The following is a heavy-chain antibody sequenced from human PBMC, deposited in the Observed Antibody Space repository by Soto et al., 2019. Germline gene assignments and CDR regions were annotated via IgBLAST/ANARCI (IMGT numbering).Heavy chain of an antibody. J-gene: IGHJ5*02. CDR1: GGSVSSSAYY. CDR3: ARVEVTATNWFDP. V-gene: IGHV4-61*08. Sequence: QVQLQESGPGLVKPSETMSLSCTVSGGSVSSSAYYWSWIRQPPGEGLEWIGYIYYSGNTNYNTSLKSRVTISLDMSRNEFSLKLQSVTAADTAVYFCARVEVTATNWFDPWGQGALVTVSS. D-gene: IGHD2-15*01. CDR2: IYYSGNT.